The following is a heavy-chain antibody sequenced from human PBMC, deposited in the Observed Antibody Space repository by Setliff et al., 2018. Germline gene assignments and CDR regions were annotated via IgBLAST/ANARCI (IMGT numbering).Heavy chain of an antibody. D-gene: IGHD6-19*01. CDR3: AKAGSGWYGLGDY. CDR2: IWYDGSNK. V-gene: IGHV3-33*06. CDR1: GFTFSSYG. Sequence: PGGSLRLSCAASGFTFSSYGMHWVRQAPGKGLERGAVIWYDGSNKYYADSVKGRFTISRDNSKNTLYLQMNSLRAEDTAVYYCAKAGSGWYGLGDYWGQGTLVTVSS. J-gene: IGHJ4*02.